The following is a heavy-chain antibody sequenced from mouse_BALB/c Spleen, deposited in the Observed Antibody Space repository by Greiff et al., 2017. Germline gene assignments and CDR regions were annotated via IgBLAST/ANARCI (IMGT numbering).Heavy chain of an antibody. V-gene: IGHV6-6*02. CDR1: GFTFSNYW. CDR2: IRLKSNNYAT. CDR3: TPREPWYDGFAY. Sequence: EVKLQESGGGLVQPGGSMKLSCVASGFTFSNYWMNWVRQSPEKGLEWVAEIRLKSNNYATHYAESVKGRFTISRDDSKSSVYLQMNNLRAEDTGIYYCTPREPWYDGFAYWGQGTLVTVSA. D-gene: IGHD2-14*01. J-gene: IGHJ3*01.